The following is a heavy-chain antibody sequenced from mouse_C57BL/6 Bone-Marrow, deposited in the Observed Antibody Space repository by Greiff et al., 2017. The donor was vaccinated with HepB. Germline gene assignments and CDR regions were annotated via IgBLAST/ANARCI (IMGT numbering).Heavy chain of an antibody. CDR2: IDPENGDT. V-gene: IGHV14-4*01. CDR1: GFNIKDDY. J-gene: IGHJ2*01. CDR3: TTRSLPYYFDY. Sequence: EVQRVESGAELVRPGASVKLSCTASGFNIKDDYMHWVKQRPEQGLEWIGWIDPENGDTEYASKFQGKATITADTSSNTAYLQLSSLTSEDTAVYYCTTRSLPYYFDYWGQGTTLTVSS. D-gene: IGHD3-1*01.